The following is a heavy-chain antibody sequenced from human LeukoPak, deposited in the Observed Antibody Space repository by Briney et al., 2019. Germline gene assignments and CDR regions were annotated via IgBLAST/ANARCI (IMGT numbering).Heavy chain of an antibody. J-gene: IGHJ4*02. CDR1: GGSFSGYY. CDR3: ARYDSSGYFDY. D-gene: IGHD3-22*01. V-gene: IGHV4-34*01. CDR2: IYYSGTT. Sequence: SETLSLTCAVYGGSFSGYYWSWIRQPPGKGLEWIGSIYYSGTTYYNPSLKSRVTISVDTSKNQFSLKLSSVTAADTAVYYRARYDSSGYFDYWGQGTLVTVSS.